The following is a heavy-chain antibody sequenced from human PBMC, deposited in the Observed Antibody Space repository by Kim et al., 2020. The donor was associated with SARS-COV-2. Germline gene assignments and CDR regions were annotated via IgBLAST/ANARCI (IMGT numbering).Heavy chain of an antibody. J-gene: IGHJ6*02. Sequence: ASVKVSCKASGYTFTSYYMHWVRQAPGQGLEWMGIINPSGGSTSYAQKFQGRVTMTRDTSTSTVYMELSSLRSEDTAVYYCARDGGNGITMVRGSPVYYYYGMDVCGQGTTVTVSS. CDR1: GYTFTSYY. D-gene: IGHD3-10*01. V-gene: IGHV1-46*01. CDR2: INPSGGST. CDR3: ARDGGNGITMVRGSPVYYYYGMDV.